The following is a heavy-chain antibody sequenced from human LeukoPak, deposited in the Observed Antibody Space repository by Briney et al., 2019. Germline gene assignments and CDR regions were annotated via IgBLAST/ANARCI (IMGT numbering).Heavy chain of an antibody. V-gene: IGHV4-39*07. CDR3: ARVWVEYCSGGSCYGTFYY. D-gene: IGHD2-15*01. J-gene: IGHJ4*02. CDR2: IYHSGST. CDR1: GGSISSSIYY. Sequence: SETLSLTCIVSGGSISSSIYYWAWVRQPPGKGLEWIGSIYHSGSTYYNPSLKSRVTISVDTSKNQFSLKLSSVTAADTAVYYCARVWVEYCSGGSCYGTFYYWGQGTLVTVSS.